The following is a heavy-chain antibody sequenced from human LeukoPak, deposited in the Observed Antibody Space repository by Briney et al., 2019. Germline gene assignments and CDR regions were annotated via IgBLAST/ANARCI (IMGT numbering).Heavy chain of an antibody. CDR2: ISGSDGST. J-gene: IGHJ4*02. Sequence: PGGSLRLSCAASGFTFSSYAMSWVRQAPGKGLEWVSAISGSDGSTYYADSVKGRFTISRDNSKNTLYLQMNSLRAEDTAVYYCAKDYVVPAAIDDPFFDYWGQGTLVTVSS. CDR1: GFTFSSYA. D-gene: IGHD2-2*01. CDR3: AKDYVVPAAIDDPFFDY. V-gene: IGHV3-23*01.